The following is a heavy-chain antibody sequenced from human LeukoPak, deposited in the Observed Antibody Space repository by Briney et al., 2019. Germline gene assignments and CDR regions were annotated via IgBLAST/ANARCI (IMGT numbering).Heavy chain of an antibody. V-gene: IGHV3-74*03. CDR1: GFTFSITW. J-gene: IGHJ4*02. Sequence: GGSLRLSCAASGFTFSITWMHWVRQPPGKGLVWVARITSDGSSTTYAESVKGRFTISRDNAKNTLYLQMNSLRAEDTAVYYCARDTTGYYYGSGSYFDFDYWGQGTLVTVSS. D-gene: IGHD3-10*01. CDR3: ARDTTGYYYGSGSYFDFDY. CDR2: ITSDGSST.